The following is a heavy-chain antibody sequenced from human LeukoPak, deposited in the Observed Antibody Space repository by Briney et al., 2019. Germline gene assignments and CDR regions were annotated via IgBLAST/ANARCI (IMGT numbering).Heavy chain of an antibody. V-gene: IGHV1-46*01. J-gene: IGHJ4*02. CDR3: ARDFGSSYEGIDS. CDR1: GYSFISYY. CDR2: INPQTGGT. D-gene: IGHD3-22*01. Sequence: GASVKVSCKTSGYSFISYYVHWVRQAPGQGLEWVGIINPQTGGTNYAPKFQGRVTMTRDMSTNRVYMELSSLTSGDTAVYFCARDFGSSYEGIDSWGPGTLVIVSS.